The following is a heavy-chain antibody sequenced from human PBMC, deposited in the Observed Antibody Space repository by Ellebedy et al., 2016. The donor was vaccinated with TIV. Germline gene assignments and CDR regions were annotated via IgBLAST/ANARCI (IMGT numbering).Heavy chain of an antibody. Sequence: GESLKISCAASGFTFSVYYMSWIRQAPGKGLEWISYISSSGSPIYYADSVKGRFTISRDNAKNSLSLQMSSLRVEDTAIYYRVRDRERDRLDFDYWGQGVLVTVSA. CDR1: GFTFSVYY. CDR3: VRDRERDRLDFDY. J-gene: IGHJ4*02. V-gene: IGHV3-11*04. CDR2: ISSSGSPI. D-gene: IGHD1-26*01.